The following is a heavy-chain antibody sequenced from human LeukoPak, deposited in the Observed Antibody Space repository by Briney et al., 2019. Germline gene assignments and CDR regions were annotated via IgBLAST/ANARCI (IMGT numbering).Heavy chain of an antibody. V-gene: IGHV3-49*04. CDR3: IRASRSGWYGPFDY. J-gene: IGHJ4*02. CDR1: GFTFGDYA. CDR2: IRNKAYGGTT. Sequence: GGSLRLSCTASGFTFGDYAMSWVRQAPGKGLEWVGFIRNKAYGGTTQYAASVKGRFTISRDDSKSIAYLQMNSLKTEDTAVYYCIRASRSGWYGPFDYWGQGTLVTVSS. D-gene: IGHD6-19*01.